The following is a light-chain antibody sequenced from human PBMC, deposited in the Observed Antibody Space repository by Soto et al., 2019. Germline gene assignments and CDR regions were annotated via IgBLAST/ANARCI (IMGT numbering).Light chain of an antibody. CDR3: CPYAGSYTANYV. J-gene: IGLJ1*01. CDR2: DVS. Sequence: QSALTQPRSVSGSPGQSVTISCTGTSSDVGGYNYVSWYQQHPGKAPKLMIYDVSKRPSGVPDRFSGSKSGNTASLTISGPQPEDEADYYCCPYAGSYTANYVCGTGTKVTAL. V-gene: IGLV2-11*01. CDR1: SSDVGGYNY.